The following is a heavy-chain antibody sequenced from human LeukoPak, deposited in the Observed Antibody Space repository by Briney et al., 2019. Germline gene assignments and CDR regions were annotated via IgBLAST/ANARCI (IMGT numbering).Heavy chain of an antibody. CDR3: ARVGPPYYYYYMDV. CDR1: GFTFSSYW. V-gene: IGHV3-7*01. J-gene: IGHJ6*03. Sequence: GGSLRLSCAASGFTFSSYWMTWVRQAPGKGLEWVANIKQDGSEKYSVDSLKGRFTISRDNAKKLLYLQMNSLRVEDTAVYYCARVGPPYYYYYMDVWGKGTTVTVSS. CDR2: IKQDGSEK.